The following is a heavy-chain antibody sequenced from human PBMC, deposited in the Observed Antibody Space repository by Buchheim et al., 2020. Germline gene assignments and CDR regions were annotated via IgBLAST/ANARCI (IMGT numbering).Heavy chain of an antibody. V-gene: IGHV3-7*01. CDR3: ARDPATYSNSWGAFDY. CDR1: GFTFSRFW. CDR2: IKQDGSEQ. J-gene: IGHJ4*02. D-gene: IGHD6-13*01. Sequence: EVQLVESGGGLVQPGGSLRLSCAASGFTFSRFWMTWVRLTPGKGLEWVANIKQDGSEQHYVDSVEGRFTISRDNAENSLYLQMSSLTAEDTAVYYCARDPATYSNSWGAFDYWGQGAL.